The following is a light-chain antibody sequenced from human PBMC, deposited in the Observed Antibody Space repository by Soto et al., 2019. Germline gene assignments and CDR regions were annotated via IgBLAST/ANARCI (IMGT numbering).Light chain of an antibody. Sequence: QSAMAKPASVSGSPGQSITISCSGTSSDVGGYMYVFWYQRHPGNAPKLMIYEVNNRPSGVSNRFSGSKSGNMASLTISVLQAEDEADYYCRSYKSTTPGVFGTGPKVTVL. CDR1: SSDVGGYMY. J-gene: IGLJ1*01. V-gene: IGLV2-14*01. CDR2: EVN. CDR3: RSYKSTTPGV.